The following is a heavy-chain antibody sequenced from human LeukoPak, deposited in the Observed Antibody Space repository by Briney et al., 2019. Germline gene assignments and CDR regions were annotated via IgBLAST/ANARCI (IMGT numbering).Heavy chain of an antibody. CDR2: IYYSGST. J-gene: IGHJ4*02. Sequence: SETLSLTCTVSGGSISSYYWSWIRQPPGKGLEWIGYIYYSGSTNYNPSLKSRVTISIDTSKNQFSLKLSSVTAADTAVYYCARGPPYIVVVTAIGFFDYWGQGTLVTVSS. CDR1: GGSISSYY. D-gene: IGHD2-21*02. V-gene: IGHV4-59*12. CDR3: ARGPPYIVVVTAIGFFDY.